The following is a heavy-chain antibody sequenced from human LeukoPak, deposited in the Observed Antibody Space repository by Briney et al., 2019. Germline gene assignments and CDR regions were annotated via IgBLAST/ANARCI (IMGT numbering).Heavy chain of an antibody. V-gene: IGHV3-23*01. CDR3: AKDMGEQWLVLIDY. D-gene: IGHD6-19*01. J-gene: IGHJ4*02. CDR2: ISGSGGST. Sequence: GGSLRLSCATSGFTFSEYDMNWVRQAPGKGLEWVSGISGSGGSTYYADSVQGRVTISRDNSKNTLYLQMNSLRAEDTAVYYCAKDMGEQWLVLIDYWGQGTLVTVSS. CDR1: GFTFSEYD.